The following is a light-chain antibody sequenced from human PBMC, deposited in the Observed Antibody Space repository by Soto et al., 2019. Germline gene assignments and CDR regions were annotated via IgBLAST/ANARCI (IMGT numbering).Light chain of an antibody. V-gene: IGKV1-33*01. J-gene: IGKJ4*01. CDR3: QQFINLPPT. CDR2: DAS. CDR1: HDINNY. Sequence: DIQMTQSPSSLSASVGDRITISCQATHDINNYLNWYQQKPGKAPKLLIYDASTLEPGVPSRFSGSGSGTYFTFTISSLQPEDIATYYCQQFINLPPTFGGGTKVEMK.